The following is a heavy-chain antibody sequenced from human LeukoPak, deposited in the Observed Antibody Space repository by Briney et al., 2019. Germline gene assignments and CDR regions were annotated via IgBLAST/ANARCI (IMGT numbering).Heavy chain of an antibody. CDR2: IRLDGVTT. V-gene: IGHV3-30*02. D-gene: IGHD3-9*01. CDR1: GFTFSTYG. J-gene: IGHJ1*01. CDR3: AKGYDTRH. Sequence: GGSLRLSCAASGFTFSTYGMHWVRQAPGKGLEWVAFIRLDGVTTYHADSVKGRFTISRDNSKNTLYLQMDSLRTEDTAMYYCAKGYDTRHWGQGTLVIVSS.